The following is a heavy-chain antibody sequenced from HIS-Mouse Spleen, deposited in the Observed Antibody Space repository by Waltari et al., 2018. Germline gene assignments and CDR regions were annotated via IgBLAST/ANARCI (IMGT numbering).Heavy chain of an antibody. J-gene: IGHJ4*02. V-gene: IGHV3-7*01. CDR3: AREIRAFDY. CDR2: IKQDGSEK. Sequence: EVQLVESGGGLVQPGGSLRLSCAASGFTFSSYWMSWVRQAPGKGVDWGANIKQDGSEKYYVDSVKGRFTISRDNAKNSLYLQMNSLRAEDTAVYYCAREIRAFDYWGQGTLVTVSS. CDR1: GFTFSSYW.